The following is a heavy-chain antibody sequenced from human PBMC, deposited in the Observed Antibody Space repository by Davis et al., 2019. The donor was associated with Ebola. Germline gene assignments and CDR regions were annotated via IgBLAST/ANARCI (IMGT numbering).Heavy chain of an antibody. CDR3: ARGGGFLEWLLYQNWFDP. Sequence: GESLKVSCAASGFTFSTYRMNWVRQAPGRGLEWVSSISESGSSVYYADSAKGRFTISRDNAKNSLYLQMNSLRAEDTAVYYCARGGGFLEWLLYQNWFDPWGQGTLVTVSS. CDR1: GFTFSTYR. J-gene: IGHJ5*02. V-gene: IGHV3-21*01. D-gene: IGHD3-3*01. CDR2: ISESGSSV.